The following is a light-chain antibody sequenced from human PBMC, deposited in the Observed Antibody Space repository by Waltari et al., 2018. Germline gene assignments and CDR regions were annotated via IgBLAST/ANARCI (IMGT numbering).Light chain of an antibody. J-gene: IGLJ3*02. CDR1: RSDVGAYNY. CDR3: SSYTITNTRV. Sequence: QSALTQPASVSGSPGPSITIPCPGSRSDVGAYNYVPWYQQHPGKAPRLLIHDVSIRPSGVSNRFSGSKSGNTASLAISGLQAEDEADYYCSSYTITNTRVFGGGTKVTVL. V-gene: IGLV2-14*03. CDR2: DVS.